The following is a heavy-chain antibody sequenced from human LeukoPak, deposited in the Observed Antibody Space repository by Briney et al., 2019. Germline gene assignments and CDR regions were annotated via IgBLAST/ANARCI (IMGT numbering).Heavy chain of an antibody. Sequence: RAGGSLRLSCAASGFTFSSYAMSWVRQAPGKWLEWVSAISGSGGSTYYADSVKGRFTISRDNSKNTLYLQMNSLRAEDTAVYYCAKERITMIVVVIAPGSDAFDIWGQGTMVTVSS. CDR1: GFTFSSYA. J-gene: IGHJ3*02. V-gene: IGHV3-23*01. D-gene: IGHD3-22*01. CDR3: AKERITMIVVVIAPGSDAFDI. CDR2: ISGSGGST.